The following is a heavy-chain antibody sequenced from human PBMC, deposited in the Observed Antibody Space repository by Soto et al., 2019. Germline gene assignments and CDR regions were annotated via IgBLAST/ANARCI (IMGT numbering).Heavy chain of an antibody. CDR1: GFTVSNNY. CDR2: IYSGGAI. J-gene: IGHJ5*02. CDR3: KGGFGVNRS. Sequence: EVQLVESGGGLVQHGGSLRLSCAASGFTVSNNYMGWVRQAPGKGLEWVSLIYSGGAIYYADSVRGRFTISRDNSRNMVYLQMSSLRDEDTAVSYCKGGFGVNRSWGQGTLVTVSS. D-gene: IGHD3-3*01. V-gene: IGHV3-66*01.